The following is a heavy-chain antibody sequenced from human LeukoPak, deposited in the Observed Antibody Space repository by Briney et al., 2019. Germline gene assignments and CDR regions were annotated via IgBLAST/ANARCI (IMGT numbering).Heavy chain of an antibody. V-gene: IGHV3-23*01. CDR2: ISGSGDGT. CDR1: GFTFSSYA. J-gene: IGHJ4*02. D-gene: IGHD4-17*01. Sequence: PGGSLRLSCAATGFTFSSYAMSWVRQAPGKGLEWVSGISGSGDGTYYADSVKGRFTISRDNSKNTLYMQMNSLRAEDTAVYYCARVYGYGDPTYYFDYWGQGTLVTVSS. CDR3: ARVYGYGDPTYYFDY.